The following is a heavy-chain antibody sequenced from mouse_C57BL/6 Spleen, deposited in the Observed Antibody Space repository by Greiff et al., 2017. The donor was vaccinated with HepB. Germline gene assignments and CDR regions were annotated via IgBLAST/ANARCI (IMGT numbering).Heavy chain of an antibody. D-gene: IGHD1-1*02. CDR2: IDPETGGT. CDR3: TRNYDAMDY. CDR1: GYTFTDYE. V-gene: IGHV1-15*01. Sequence: VQLQESGAELVRPGASVTLSCKASGYTFTDYEMHWVKQTPVHGLEWIGAIDPETGGTAYKQKFKGKAILTADKSSSTAYMELRSLTSEDTAVYYCTRNYDAMDYWGQGTSVTVSS. J-gene: IGHJ4*01.